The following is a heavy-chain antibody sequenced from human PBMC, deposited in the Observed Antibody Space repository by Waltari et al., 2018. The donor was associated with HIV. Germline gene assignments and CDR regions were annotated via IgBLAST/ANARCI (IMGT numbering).Heavy chain of an antibody. J-gene: IGHJ6*02. CDR2: IYPGDSDT. CDR1: GYNFDKYW. Sequence: EVQLVQSGAEVKKPGESLKISCKGSGYNFDKYWIGWVRQMPGKGLECMGIIYPGDSDTRYSPSFQGQVTFSADKSITTAYLQWSNLKASDTAMYYCARHGVVDGNDSYGMDVWGQGTTVTVSS. V-gene: IGHV5-51*01. CDR3: ARHGVVDGNDSYGMDV. D-gene: IGHD2-15*01.